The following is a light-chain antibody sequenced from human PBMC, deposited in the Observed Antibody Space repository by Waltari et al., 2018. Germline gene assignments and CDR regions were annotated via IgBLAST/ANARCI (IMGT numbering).Light chain of an antibody. CDR2: GAS. J-gene: IGKJ1*01. Sequence: EIVLTQSPATLSLSPGERATLSGRASQSVSTYLAWYPQKPGQVPRLLIHGASNRATGIPARFSGRWSGTDFTLTISSLEPEDFAVYYCQQRISWLGWTFGQGTKVEIK. V-gene: IGKV3-11*01. CDR3: QQRISWLGWT. CDR1: QSVSTY.